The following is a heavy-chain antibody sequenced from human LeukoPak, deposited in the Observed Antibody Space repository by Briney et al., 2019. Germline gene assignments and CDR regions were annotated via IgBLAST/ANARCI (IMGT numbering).Heavy chain of an antibody. CDR3: ARDRHQGAFDM. J-gene: IGHJ3*02. Sequence: GGSLRLSCAASGFTVSDHYMSWVRQAPGQGLESVSLIYSGGTTLYADSAKGRFTISRDNSKHTLYLQMNSLRAEDTAVYYCARDRHQGAFDMWGQGTMVIVSS. D-gene: IGHD2-2*01. CDR1: GFTVSDHY. CDR2: IYSGGTT. V-gene: IGHV3-53*01.